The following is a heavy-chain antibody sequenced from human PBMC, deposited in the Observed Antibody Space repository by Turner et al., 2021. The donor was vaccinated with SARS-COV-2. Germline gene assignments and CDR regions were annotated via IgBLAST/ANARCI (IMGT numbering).Heavy chain of an antibody. J-gene: IGHJ6*02. CDR3: AKGRRFGMDV. CDR2: ISWNSGSI. CDR1: GFTFDDYA. V-gene: IGHV3-9*01. Sequence: EVQLEESGGGLVQPGRSLRLSCAASGFTFDDYALHWVRQAPGKGREWVSVISWNSGSIGYADSVKGRFTISRDNAKNSLYLQMNSLRAEDTALYYCAKGRRFGMDVWGQGTTVTVSS.